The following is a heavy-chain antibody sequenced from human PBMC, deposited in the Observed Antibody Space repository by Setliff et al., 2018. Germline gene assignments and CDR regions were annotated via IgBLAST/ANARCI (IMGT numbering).Heavy chain of an antibody. Sequence: PSETLSLTCTVSGGSISSSSYYWGWIRQPPGKGLEWIGSIYYSGSTYYNPSLKSRVTISVDTSKNQFSLKLSSVTAADTAVYYCAREVTGSSSWFQGYFDYWGQGTLVTVSS. J-gene: IGHJ4*02. D-gene: IGHD6-13*01. CDR3: AREVTGSSSWFQGYFDY. CDR1: GGSISSSSYY. CDR2: IYYSGST. V-gene: IGHV4-39*07.